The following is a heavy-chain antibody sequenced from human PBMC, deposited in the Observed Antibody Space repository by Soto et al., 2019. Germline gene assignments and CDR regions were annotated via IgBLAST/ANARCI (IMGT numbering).Heavy chain of an antibody. D-gene: IGHD3-22*01. CDR1: GGTFSSYA. CDR3: AREKSAPTWTPQYYDDRSDHGRVNWFDP. V-gene: IGHV1-69*13. J-gene: IGHJ5*02. CDR2: IIPIFGTA. Sequence: SGKVSCKASGGTFSSYAISWVRQAPGQGLEWMGGIIPIFGTANYAQKFQGRVTITADESTSTAYMELSSLRSEHTAVYYCAREKSAPTWTPQYYDDRSDHGRVNWFDPWGQGTLVTVSS.